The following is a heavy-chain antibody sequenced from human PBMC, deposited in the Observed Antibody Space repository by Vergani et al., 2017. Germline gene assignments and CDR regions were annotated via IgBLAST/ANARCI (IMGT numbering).Heavy chain of an antibody. CDR3: ARVWGGYCSSTSGYVDYYYMDV. V-gene: IGHV3-7*01. CDR1: GFTFSSYW. CDR2: IKQDGSEK. D-gene: IGHD2-2*01. Sequence: EVQLVESGGGLVQPGGSLRLSCAASGFTFSSYWMSWVRQAPGKGLEWVANIKQDGSEKYYVDSVKGRFTISRDNAKNSLYQQMNSLRAEDTAVYYCARVWGGYCSSTSGYVDYYYMDVWGKGTTVTVSS. J-gene: IGHJ6*03.